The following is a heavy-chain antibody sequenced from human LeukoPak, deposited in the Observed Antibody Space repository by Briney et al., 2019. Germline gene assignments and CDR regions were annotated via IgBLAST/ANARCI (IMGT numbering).Heavy chain of an antibody. CDR1: GFTFSSYG. Sequence: GGSLRLSCAASGFTFSSYGMHWVRQAPGKGLEWVAVISYDGSNKYYADSVKGRFTISRDNPKNTLYLQMNSLRTEDTAVYYCARDEQLAFQDWGQGTLVTVSS. J-gene: IGHJ4*02. CDR2: ISYDGSNK. V-gene: IGHV3-30*03. CDR3: ARDEQLAFQD. D-gene: IGHD6-13*01.